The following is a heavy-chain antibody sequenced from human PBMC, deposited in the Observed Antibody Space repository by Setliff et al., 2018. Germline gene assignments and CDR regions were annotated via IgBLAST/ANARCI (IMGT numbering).Heavy chain of an antibody. Sequence: SETLSLTCTVSGGSISSYYWSWIRQPPGKGLEWIGYIYYSGSTNYNPSLKSRVTISVDTSKNQFSLKLSSVTAADTAVYYCARAGTDYNFWSGYYSPFYFDYWGQGTLVTVPQ. CDR3: ARAGTDYNFWSGYYSPFYFDY. CDR2: IYYSGST. D-gene: IGHD3-3*01. CDR1: GGSISSYY. V-gene: IGHV4-59*01. J-gene: IGHJ4*02.